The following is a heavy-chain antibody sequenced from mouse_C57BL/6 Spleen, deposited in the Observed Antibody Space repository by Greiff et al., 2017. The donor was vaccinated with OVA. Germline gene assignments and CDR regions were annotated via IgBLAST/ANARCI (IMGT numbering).Heavy chain of an antibody. CDR2: ISYDGSN. V-gene: IGHV3-6*01. D-gene: IGHD4-1*02. Sequence: VQLKESGPGLVKPSQSLSLTCSVTGYSITSGYYWNWIRQFPGNKLEWMGYISYDGSNNYNPSLKNRISITRDTSKNQFFLKLNSVTTEDTATYYCASANWSWFAYWGQGTLVTVSA. CDR3: ASANWSWFAY. CDR1: GYSITSGYY. J-gene: IGHJ3*01.